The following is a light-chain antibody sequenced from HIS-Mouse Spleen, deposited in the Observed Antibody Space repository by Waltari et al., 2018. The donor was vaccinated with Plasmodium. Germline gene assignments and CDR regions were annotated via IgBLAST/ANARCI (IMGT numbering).Light chain of an antibody. J-gene: IGLJ2*01. Sequence: QTVVTQEPSFSVSPGGTVTLTCCLSSGSVSPRYYPSWYQQTPGQAPRTLIYSTNTRSSGVPDRFSGSILGNKAALTITGAQADDESDYYCVLYMGSGTVVFGGGTKLTVL. CDR3: VLYMGSGTVV. CDR2: STN. V-gene: IGLV8-61*01. CDR1: SGSVSPRYY.